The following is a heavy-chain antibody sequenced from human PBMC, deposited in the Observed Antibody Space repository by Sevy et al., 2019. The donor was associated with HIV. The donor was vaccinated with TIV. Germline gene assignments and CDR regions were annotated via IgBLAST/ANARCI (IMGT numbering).Heavy chain of an antibody. D-gene: IGHD3-22*01. V-gene: IGHV3-23*01. CDR3: AKVGLRPYDSSSYYAGPDAFHI. CDR2: ISRSGGRT. J-gene: IGHJ3*02. Sequence: GGSLRLSCAASGFTFSSYGMSWVRQAPGKGLEWVSAISRSGGRTYYADSVKGRFTISRDNSKNTLYLQMNSLRAEDTAVHYCAKVGLRPYDSSSYYAGPDAFHIWGQGTMVTVSS. CDR1: GFTFSSYG.